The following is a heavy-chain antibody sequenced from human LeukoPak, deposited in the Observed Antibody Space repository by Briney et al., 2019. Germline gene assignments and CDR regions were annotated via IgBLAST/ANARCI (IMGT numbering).Heavy chain of an antibody. V-gene: IGHV3-23*01. J-gene: IGHJ4*02. CDR3: AKGAYDYIEIAYLDY. D-gene: IGHD5-12*01. CDR1: GFSFNNYA. Sequence: GGSLRLSCVAPGFSFNNYAMNWVRQAPGKGLEWVSLIIGSSGSTFYADSVKGRFTISRDKSKNTLYLQMNSLRAEDSAVYYCAKGAYDYIEIAYLDYWGQGSLVTVSS. CDR2: IIGSSGST.